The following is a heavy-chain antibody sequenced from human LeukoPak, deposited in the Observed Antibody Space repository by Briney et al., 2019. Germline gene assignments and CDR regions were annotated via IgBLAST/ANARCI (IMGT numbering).Heavy chain of an antibody. D-gene: IGHD3-22*01. J-gene: IGHJ4*02. CDR2: TYYVGST. CDR1: GGSISSSSYY. Sequence: SETLSLTCTVSGGSISSSSYYLDWIRQPPGKGLEWIGSTYYVGSTYYNPSLKSRVTVSVVTSKNQFSLKLSSVTAADTAVYYCASREDYYDTGYYFDYWGQGTLVTLSS. CDR3: ASREDYYDTGYYFDY. V-gene: IGHV4-39*01.